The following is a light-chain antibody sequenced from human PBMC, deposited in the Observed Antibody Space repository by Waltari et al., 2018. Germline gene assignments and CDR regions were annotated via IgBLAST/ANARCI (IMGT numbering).Light chain of an antibody. J-gene: IGKJ2*01. Sequence: DIVMTQSPLSLPATPGEPASISCRSSQILLHSNGYNYLDLYLQKPGQSPQLLIYLGSNRASGVPDRFSGSGSGTDFTLKISRVEAEDVGVYYCMQALQTPRTFGQGTKLEIK. V-gene: IGKV2-28*01. CDR2: LGS. CDR1: QILLHSNGYNY. CDR3: MQALQTPRT.